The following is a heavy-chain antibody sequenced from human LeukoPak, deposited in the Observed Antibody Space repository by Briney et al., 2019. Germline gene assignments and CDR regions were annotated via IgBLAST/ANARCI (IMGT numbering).Heavy chain of an antibody. CDR2: IIPIFGTA. J-gene: IGHJ4*02. D-gene: IGHD3-3*01. CDR3: ARTPYDFWSGYYFDY. V-gene: IGHV1-69*13. CDR1: GGTFSSYA. Sequence: GASVKVSCKASGGTFSSYAISWVRQAPGQGLEWMGGIIPIFGTANYAQKFQGRVTITADESTSTAYMELSSLRSEDTAVYYCARTPYDFWSGYYFDYWGQGTLVTVSS.